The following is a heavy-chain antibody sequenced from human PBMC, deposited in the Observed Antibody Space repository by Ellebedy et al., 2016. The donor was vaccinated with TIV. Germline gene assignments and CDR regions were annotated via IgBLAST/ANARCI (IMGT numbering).Heavy chain of an antibody. D-gene: IGHD3-10*01. V-gene: IGHV4-39*07. CDR1: GGSISSSSYY. J-gene: IGHJ5*02. CDR2: INHSGNT. Sequence: MPGGSLRLSCTVSGGSISSSSYYWSWIRQPPGKGLEWIGEINHSGNTNYNPSLKSRVTISVDTSKNQFSLKLSSVIAADTAVYYCARGVHYYGSGRSKWFDPWGQGTLVTVSS. CDR3: ARGVHYYGSGRSKWFDP.